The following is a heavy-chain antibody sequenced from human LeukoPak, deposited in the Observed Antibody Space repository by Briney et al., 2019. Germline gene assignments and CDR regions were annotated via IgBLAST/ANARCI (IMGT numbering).Heavy chain of an antibody. CDR3: ARARDFTGSYPDVFDV. Sequence: PSETLSLTCSVSGASITNYYWNWLRQSPGKGLEWIGDVHHSGCINYNPSVKSRIAMSVDTSRSQFSLRLTSVTAADTAVYYCARARDFTGSYPDVFDVWGQGTMVTVSS. V-gene: IGHV4-59*01. CDR1: GASITNYY. CDR2: VHHSGCI. J-gene: IGHJ3*01. D-gene: IGHD1-26*01.